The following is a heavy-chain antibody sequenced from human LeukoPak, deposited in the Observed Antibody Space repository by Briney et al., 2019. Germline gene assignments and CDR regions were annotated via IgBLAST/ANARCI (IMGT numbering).Heavy chain of an antibody. J-gene: IGHJ4*02. CDR2: ISGSGGST. D-gene: IGHD3-22*01. V-gene: IGHV3-23*01. CDR1: GFTFSSYA. CDR3: AKDYYYYSSGYYYFDY. Sequence: GGSLRLSCAASGFTFSSYAMSWVRQAPGKGLEWVSAISGSGGSTYYADSVKGRFTISRDNSKNTMYLQMNSLRAEDTAVYYCAKDYYYYSSGYYYFDYWGQGTLVTVSS.